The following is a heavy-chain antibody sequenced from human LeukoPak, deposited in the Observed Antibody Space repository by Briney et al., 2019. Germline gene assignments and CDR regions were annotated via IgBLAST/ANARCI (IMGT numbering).Heavy chain of an antibody. CDR2: IYTSGST. CDR3: ARSAPHASYMIPHGAFDI. CDR1: GGSISSGSYY. Sequence: PSETLSLTCTVSGGSISSGSYYWSWIRQPAGKGLEWIGRIYTSGSTNYNPSLKSRVTISVDTSKNQFSLKLSSVTAADTAVYYCARSAPHASYMIPHGAFDIWGQGTMVTVSS. J-gene: IGHJ3*02. D-gene: IGHD3-22*01. V-gene: IGHV4-61*02.